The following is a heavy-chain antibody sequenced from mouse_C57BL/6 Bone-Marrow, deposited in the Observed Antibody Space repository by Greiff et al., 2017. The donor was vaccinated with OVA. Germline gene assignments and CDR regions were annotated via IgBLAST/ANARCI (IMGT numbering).Heavy chain of an antibody. V-gene: IGHV5-9-1*02. J-gene: IGHJ1*03. CDR1: GFTFSSYA. CDR2: ISSGGDYI. CDR3: TSPSYYGSSYWYFDV. D-gene: IGHD1-1*01. Sequence: EVKLVESGAGLVKPGGSLKLSCAASGFTFSSYAMSWVRQTPEKRLEWVAYISSGGDYIYYADTVKGRFTISRDNARNTLYLQMSSLKSEDTAMYYCTSPSYYGSSYWYFDVWGTGTTVTVSS.